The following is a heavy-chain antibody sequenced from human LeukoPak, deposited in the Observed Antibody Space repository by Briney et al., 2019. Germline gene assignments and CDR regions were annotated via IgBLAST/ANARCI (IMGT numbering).Heavy chain of an antibody. D-gene: IGHD6-19*01. CDR2: IYYSGST. CDR1: GGSISSYY. V-gene: IGHV4-59*12. Sequence: SETLSLTCTVSGGSISSYYWSWIRQPPGKGLEWIGYIYYSGSTNYNPSLKSRVTISVDTSKNQFSLKLSSVTAADTAVYYCATWVYSSGWSSNPFYYWGQGTLVTVSS. CDR3: ATWVYSSGWSSNPFYY. J-gene: IGHJ4*02.